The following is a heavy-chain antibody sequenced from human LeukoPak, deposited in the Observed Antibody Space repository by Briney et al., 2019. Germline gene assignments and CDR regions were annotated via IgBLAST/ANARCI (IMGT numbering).Heavy chain of an antibody. CDR1: GYTLTELS. V-gene: IGHV1-24*01. Sequence: GASVKVSCTVSGYTLTELSMHWVRQAPGKGLEWMGGFDPEDGETIYAQKFQGRVTMTEDTSTDTAYMELSSLRSEDTAVYYCATATAVEGYYYMDVWGKGTTVTVSS. D-gene: IGHD6-19*01. CDR2: FDPEDGET. CDR3: ATATAVEGYYYMDV. J-gene: IGHJ6*03.